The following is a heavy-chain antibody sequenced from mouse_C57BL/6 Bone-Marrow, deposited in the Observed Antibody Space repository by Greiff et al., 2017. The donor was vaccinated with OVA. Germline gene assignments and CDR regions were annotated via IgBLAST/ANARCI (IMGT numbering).Heavy chain of an antibody. J-gene: IGHJ2*01. CDR2: ISSGGSYT. CDR1: GFTFSSYG. D-gene: IGHD2-4*01. Sequence: EVHLVESGGDLVKPGGSLKLSCAASGFTFSSYGMSWVRQTPDKRLEWVATISSGGSYTYYPDSVKGRFTISRDNAKNTLYLQMSSLKSEDTAMYYCARRHYDYDANYFDYWGQGTTLTVSS. V-gene: IGHV5-6*01. CDR3: ARRHYDYDANYFDY.